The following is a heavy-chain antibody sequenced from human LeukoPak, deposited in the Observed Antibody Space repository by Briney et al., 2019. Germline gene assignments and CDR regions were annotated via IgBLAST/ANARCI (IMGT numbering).Heavy chain of an antibody. CDR2: ISSSGSTI. J-gene: IGHJ4*02. Sequence: GGSLRLSCAASGFTFSSYEMNWVRQAPGKGLEWVSYISSSGSTIYYADSVKGRFTISRDNAKNSLYLQMNSLRAEDMALYYCAKSKTVTTEFDHWGQGTLVTVSS. CDR1: GFTFSSYE. D-gene: IGHD4-17*01. V-gene: IGHV3-48*03. CDR3: AKSKTVTTEFDH.